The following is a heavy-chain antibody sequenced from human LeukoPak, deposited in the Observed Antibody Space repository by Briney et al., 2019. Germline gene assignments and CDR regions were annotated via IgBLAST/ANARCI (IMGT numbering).Heavy chain of an antibody. CDR3: VKDRFGSFDP. CDR2: ISPSASHR. V-gene: IGHV3-23*01. D-gene: IGHD5-18*01. CDR1: GFPFSDYA. J-gene: IGHJ5*02. Sequence: GGSLRLSCAASGFPFSDYAMTWVRQAPGKGLEWVATISPSASHRYYADFVGGRFTISRDNSKNTLDLQMSSLGAEDTAVYYCVKDRFGSFDPWGQGTLVTVSS.